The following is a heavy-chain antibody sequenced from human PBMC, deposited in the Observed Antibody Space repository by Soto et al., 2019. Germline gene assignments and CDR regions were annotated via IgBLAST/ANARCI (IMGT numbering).Heavy chain of an antibody. D-gene: IGHD3-22*01. CDR3: ARSYYDSSGYPEPRFDY. V-gene: IGHV6-1*01. J-gene: IGHJ4*02. CDR2: TYYRSKWYN. CDR1: GDSVSSNSAA. Sequence: SQTLSLTCAISGDSVSSNSAAWNWIRQSPSRGLEWLGRTYYRSKWYNDYAVSVKSRITINPDTSKNKISLQLNSVTPEDTAVYYCARSYYDSSGYPEPRFDYWGQGTLVTVSS.